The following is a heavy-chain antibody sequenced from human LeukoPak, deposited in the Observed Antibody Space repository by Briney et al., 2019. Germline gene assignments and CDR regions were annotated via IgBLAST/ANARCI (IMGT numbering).Heavy chain of an antibody. CDR1: GFTFSGYG. CDR2: IWYDGSNE. Sequence: GGSLRLSCAASGFTFSGYGMHWVRQAPGKGLEWVAIIWYDGSNEYYADSVKGRFTISRDNSNNTLYLQMNSLRAEDTAVYYCARDEELGSWYNYWGQGTQVTVSS. D-gene: IGHD6-13*01. J-gene: IGHJ4*02. CDR3: ARDEELGSWYNY. V-gene: IGHV3-33*01.